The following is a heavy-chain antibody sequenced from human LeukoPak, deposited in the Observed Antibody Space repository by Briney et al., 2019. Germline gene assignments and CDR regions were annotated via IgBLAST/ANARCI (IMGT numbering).Heavy chain of an antibody. V-gene: IGHV3-48*03. CDR3: ARVSGSGSYRDY. J-gene: IGHJ4*02. CDR1: GFTFSSYE. CDR2: ISSSGSTI. D-gene: IGHD3-10*01. Sequence: PGGSLRLSCAASGFTFSSYEMNWVRQAPGKGLEWVSYISSSGSTIYYADSVKGRFTISRDNAKNSLYLQMNSLRAEDTAVYYCARVSGSGSYRDYWGQGTLVTVSS.